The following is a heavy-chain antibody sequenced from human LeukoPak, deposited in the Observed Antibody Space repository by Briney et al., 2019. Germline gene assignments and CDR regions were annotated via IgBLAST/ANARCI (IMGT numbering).Heavy chain of an antibody. J-gene: IGHJ4*02. CDR1: GYTFSSYA. Sequence: ASVKVSCKASGYTFSSYAMNWVRQAPGQRLEWMGWINAGNGNTKYSQEFQGRVTITRDTSASTAYMELSSLRSEDMAVYYCARAEDGSGSYYGGHEFDYWGQGTLVTVSS. V-gene: IGHV1-3*03. D-gene: IGHD3-10*01. CDR3: ARAEDGSGSYYGGHEFDY. CDR2: INAGNGNT.